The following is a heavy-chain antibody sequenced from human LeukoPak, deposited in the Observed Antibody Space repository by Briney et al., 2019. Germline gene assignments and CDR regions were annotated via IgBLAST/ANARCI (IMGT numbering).Heavy chain of an antibody. CDR3: TRSGYRHPYHFES. D-gene: IGHD3-3*01. J-gene: IGHJ4*02. V-gene: IGHV3-48*04. CDR2: ISSSGSTI. Sequence: GGSLRLSCAASGFTFSSYWMSWVRQAPGKGLEWVSYISSSGSTIYYADSVKGRFTISRDNAKNSLYLQMNSLRADDTAIYYCTRSGYRHPYHFESWGQGTLVIVSS. CDR1: GFTFSSYW.